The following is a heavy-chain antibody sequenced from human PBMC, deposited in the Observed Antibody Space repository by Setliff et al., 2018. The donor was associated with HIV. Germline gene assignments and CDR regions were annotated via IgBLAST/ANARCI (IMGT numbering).Heavy chain of an antibody. CDR3: ARWGGPGLQLVPFDY. CDR1: GDSISGYY. CDR2: MHTSGNT. V-gene: IGHV4-4*07. Sequence: PSETLSLTCTSSGDSISGYYWSWIRQPAGKGLEWIGRMHTSGNTNYNPSLKSRVTMSVDTSKNQFSLKLSSVTAADTAVYYCARWGGPGLQLVPFDYWGQGTLVTVSS. D-gene: IGHD6-13*01. J-gene: IGHJ4*02.